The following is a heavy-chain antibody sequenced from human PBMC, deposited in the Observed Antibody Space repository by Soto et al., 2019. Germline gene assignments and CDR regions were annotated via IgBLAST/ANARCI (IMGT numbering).Heavy chain of an antibody. CDR1: GFSFTSYN. CDR3: ARVLAAAMNNYYYAMDV. CDR2: IRTTSSDK. J-gene: IGHJ6*02. V-gene: IGHV3-21*01. D-gene: IGHD2-2*01. Sequence: EVQLVESGGGLVKPGGSPRLSCVASGFSFTSYNMNWVRQAPGKGLEWVSSIRTTSSDKYYSASVEGRFTISRDNAKNSLFLQMNSLRAEDTAVYYCARVLAAAMNNYYYAMDVWGQGTTVTVSS.